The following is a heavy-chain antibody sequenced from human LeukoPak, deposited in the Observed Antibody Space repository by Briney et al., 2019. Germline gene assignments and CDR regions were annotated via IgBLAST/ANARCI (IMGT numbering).Heavy chain of an antibody. J-gene: IGHJ3*02. CDR1: GGSISSYY. V-gene: IGHV4-4*07. CDR2: IYTSGGT. D-gene: IGHD3-22*01. CDR3: ARDFYYDSSGYYHAFDI. Sequence: SETLSLTCTVSGGSISSYYWSWIRQPAGKGLEWIGRIYTSGGTNYNPSLKSRVTMSVDTSKNQFSLKLSSVTAADTAVYYCARDFYYDSSGYYHAFDIWGQGTMVTVSS.